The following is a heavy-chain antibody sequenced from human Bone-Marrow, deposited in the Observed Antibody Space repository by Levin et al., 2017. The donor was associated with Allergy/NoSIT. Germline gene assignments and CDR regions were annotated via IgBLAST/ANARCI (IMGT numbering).Heavy chain of an antibody. V-gene: IGHV3-23*01. J-gene: IGHJ6*02. Sequence: GESLKISCTDSRFTFNTYAMSWVRQAPGKRLEWVSAISGGAGRTHYADSVKGRFTISRDNSKNTLYLELSSLRAEDTAVYYCASFAAGSLYYGLDVWGQGTTVTVSS. CDR2: ISGGAGRT. D-gene: IGHD6-13*01. CDR3: ASFAAGSLYYGLDV. CDR1: RFTFNTYA.